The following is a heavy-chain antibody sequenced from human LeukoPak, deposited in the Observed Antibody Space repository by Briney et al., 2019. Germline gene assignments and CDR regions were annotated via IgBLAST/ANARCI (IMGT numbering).Heavy chain of an antibody. D-gene: IGHD6-13*01. J-gene: IGHJ6*03. CDR3: ARFLHKQQLVPPYYYYYYMDV. V-gene: IGHV1-2*02. CDR2: INPNSGGT. CDR1: GYTFTRYY. Sequence: ASVKVSCKASGYTFTRYYMHWVRQAPGQGLEWMGWINPNSGGTNYAQKFQGRVTMTRDTSISTAYMELSRLRSDDTAVYYCARFLHKQQLVPPYYYYYYMDVWGKGTTVTVSS.